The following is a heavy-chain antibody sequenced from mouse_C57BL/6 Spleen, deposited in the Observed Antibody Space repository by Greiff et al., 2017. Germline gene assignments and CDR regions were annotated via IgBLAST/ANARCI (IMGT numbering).Heavy chain of an antibody. CDR2: ISYDGSN. CDR3: ARDLDDDGYPAWFAY. Sequence: DVKLVESGPGLVKPSQSLSLTCSVTGYSITSGYYWNWIRQFPGNKLEWMGYISYDGSNNYNPSLKNRISITRDTSKNQFFLKLNSVTTEDTATYYCARDLDDDGYPAWFAYWGQGTLVTVSA. D-gene: IGHD2-3*01. J-gene: IGHJ3*01. V-gene: IGHV3-6*01. CDR1: GYSITSGYY.